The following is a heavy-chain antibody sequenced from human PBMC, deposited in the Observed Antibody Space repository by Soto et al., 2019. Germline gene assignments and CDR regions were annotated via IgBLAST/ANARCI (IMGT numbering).Heavy chain of an antibody. V-gene: IGHV1-3*05. CDR1: GYTFTSYA. Sequence: QVQLVQSGAEEKKPGASVKVSCKASGYTFTSYAMHWVRQAPGQRLEWMGWINAGNGNTKYSQKFQGRVTITRDTSASTAYRELSSLRSEDTAVYYWARIIVVVTALDYWGRGTLVTVSS. J-gene: IGHJ4*02. CDR2: INAGNGNT. CDR3: ARIIVVVTALDY. D-gene: IGHD2-21*02.